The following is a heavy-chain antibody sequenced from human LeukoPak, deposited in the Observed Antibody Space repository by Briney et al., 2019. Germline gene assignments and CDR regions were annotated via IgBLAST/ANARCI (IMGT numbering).Heavy chain of an antibody. CDR1: GFTVSSNY. V-gene: IGHV3-66*01. J-gene: IGHJ3*02. Sequence: GGSLRLSCAASGFTVSSNYMSWVRRAPGKGLEWVSVIYSGGSTYYADSVKGRFTISRDSSKNTLYLQMNSLRAEDTAVYYCARDGTHDAFDIWGQGTMVTVSS. CDR3: ARDGTHDAFDI. CDR2: IYSGGST. D-gene: IGHD1/OR15-1a*01.